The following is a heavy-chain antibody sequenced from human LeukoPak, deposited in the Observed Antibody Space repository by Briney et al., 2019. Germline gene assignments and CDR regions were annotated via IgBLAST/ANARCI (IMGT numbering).Heavy chain of an antibody. J-gene: IGHJ4*02. CDR3: ARESTMVRGVMDY. CDR1: GGTFSSYA. CDR2: IIPIFGTA. Sequence: SVKVSCKASGGTFSSYAISWVRRAPGQGLEWMGGIIPIFGTANYAQKFQGRVTITADESTSTAYMELSSLRSEDTAVYYCARESTMVRGVMDYWGQGTPVTVSS. D-gene: IGHD3-10*01. V-gene: IGHV1-69*01.